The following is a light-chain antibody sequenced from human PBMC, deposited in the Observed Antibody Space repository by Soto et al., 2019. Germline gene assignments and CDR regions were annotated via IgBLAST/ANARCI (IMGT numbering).Light chain of an antibody. CDR3: QQYDTYWT. CDR2: KAS. Sequence: IQMTQSPSTLSASVGDRVIITCLASQGIGSWLAWYQQKPGKAPKLLIYKASTLESGVPSRFSGSGSGTDFTLTISSLQPDDFATYYCQQYDTYWTCGQGTKVEIK. V-gene: IGKV1-5*03. CDR1: QGIGSW. J-gene: IGKJ1*01.